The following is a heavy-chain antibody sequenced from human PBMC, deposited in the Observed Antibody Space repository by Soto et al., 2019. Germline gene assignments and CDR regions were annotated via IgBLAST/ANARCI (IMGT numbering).Heavy chain of an antibody. CDR2: IYYSGST. CDR3: ARERNLGLSSSPIFDY. Sequence: PSETLSLTCTVSGGSISSGDYYWSWIRQPPGKGLEWIGYIYYSGSTYYNPSLKSRVTISVDTSKNQFSLKLSSVTAADTAVYYCARERNLGLSSSPIFDYWGQGTLVTVSS. D-gene: IGHD6-13*01. CDR1: GGSISSGDYY. V-gene: IGHV4-30-4*01. J-gene: IGHJ4*02.